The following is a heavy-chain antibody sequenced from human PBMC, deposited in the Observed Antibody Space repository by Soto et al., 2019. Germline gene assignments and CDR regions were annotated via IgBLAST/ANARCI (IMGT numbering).Heavy chain of an antibody. CDR1: GGTFSSYA. CDR3: ARGGTYYDILTGYFFDY. CDR2: ITPIFGTA. Sequence: SVKVSCKASGGTFSSYAISWVRQAPGQGLEWMGGITPIFGTANYAQKFQGRVTITAGKSTSTVYMELSSLRSEDTAVYYCARGGTYYDILTGYFFDYWGQGTLVTVSS. D-gene: IGHD3-9*01. J-gene: IGHJ4*02. V-gene: IGHV1-69*06.